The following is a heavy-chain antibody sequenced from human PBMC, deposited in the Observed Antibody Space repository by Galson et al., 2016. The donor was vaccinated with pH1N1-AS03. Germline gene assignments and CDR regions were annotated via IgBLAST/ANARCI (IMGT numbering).Heavy chain of an antibody. V-gene: IGHV3-7*03. Sequence: SLRLSCAASGFTFTNYLMTWVRQAPGKGLEWVANIKHDGGEKYYVDSVKGRFTISRDNAKNSLYLQMNSLNLEDTAVYFCARRSRDDGSGYYTDYDYFDLWGQGTLVTVSS. CDR3: ARRSRDDGSGYYTDYDYFDL. CDR2: IKHDGGEK. J-gene: IGHJ4*02. CDR1: GFTFTNYL. D-gene: IGHD3-22*01.